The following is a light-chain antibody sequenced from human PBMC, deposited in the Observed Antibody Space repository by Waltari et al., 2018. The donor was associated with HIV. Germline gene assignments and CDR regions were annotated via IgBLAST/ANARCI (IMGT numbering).Light chain of an antibody. CDR3: CSYAGSYTFGV. CDR2: DSS. V-gene: IGLV2-11*01. CDR1: SSDVGGSNY. J-gene: IGLJ3*02. Sequence: QSALTQPRSVSGSPGQSVTISCTGTSSDVGGSNYVSWYQQHPGKAPKLMIYDSSKRPSGVPDRFSGTKSGNTASLTISGLQAEDEADYYCCSYAGSYTFGVFGGGTKLTVL.